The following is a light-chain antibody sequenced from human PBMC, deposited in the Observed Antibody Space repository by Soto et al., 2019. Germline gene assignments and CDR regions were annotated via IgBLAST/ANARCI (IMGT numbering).Light chain of an antibody. J-gene: IGKJ5*01. CDR1: QSVTTW. Sequence: DIQITPSPSTLSASVGDRVTSTCRASQSVTTWLAWYQQKPGKAPKLLIYKASNLESGLPSRFSGSGSGTEFTLTISSLQSDDFATYYCQQYSSYPITFGQGTRLEIK. CDR3: QQYSSYPIT. CDR2: KAS. V-gene: IGKV1-5*03.